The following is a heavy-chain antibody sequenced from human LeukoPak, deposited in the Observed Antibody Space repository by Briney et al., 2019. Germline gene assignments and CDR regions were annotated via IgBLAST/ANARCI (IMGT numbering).Heavy chain of an antibody. CDR2: LSANGGST. Sequence: GGSLRLSCAISGITLSNYGMSWVRQPPGQGLEWVAGLSANGGSTNYADSVKGRFTISRDNPKNTLYLQMNSLRAEDTAVYFCAKRGVVIRVILVGFHKEAYYFYSWGQGALVTVSS. V-gene: IGHV3-23*01. D-gene: IGHD3-10*01. CDR1: GITLSNYG. CDR3: AKRGVVIRVILVGFHKEAYYFYS. J-gene: IGHJ4*02.